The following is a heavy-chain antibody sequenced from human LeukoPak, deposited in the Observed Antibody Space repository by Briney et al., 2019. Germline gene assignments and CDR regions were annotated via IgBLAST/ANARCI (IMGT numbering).Heavy chain of an antibody. CDR2: ISYDGSNK. D-gene: IGHD3-10*01. Sequence: GRSLRLSCAASGFTFSNYAMHWVRQAPGKGLEWVAVISYDGSNKYYADSVKGRFTISRDDARNSLSLQMNSLRAEDTAVYYCTKWSTSGSYYTEWGQGTLVIVSS. V-gene: IGHV3-30-3*01. CDR3: TKWSTSGSYYTE. CDR1: GFTFSNYA. J-gene: IGHJ4*02.